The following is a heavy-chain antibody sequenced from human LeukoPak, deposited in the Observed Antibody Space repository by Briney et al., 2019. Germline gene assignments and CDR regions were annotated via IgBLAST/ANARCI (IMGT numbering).Heavy chain of an antibody. CDR2: IGTAGGT. D-gene: IGHD3-10*01. V-gene: IGHV3-13*01. CDR1: GFTFSGYD. J-gene: IGHJ6*02. Sequence: PGGSLRLSCAASGFTFSGYDMHWVRQATGKGLEWVSAIGTAGGTYYPGSVKGRFTISRENAKNSLYLQMNSLRAGDTAVYYCAREYYYGSGSLDVWGQGTTVTVSS. CDR3: AREYYYGSGSLDV.